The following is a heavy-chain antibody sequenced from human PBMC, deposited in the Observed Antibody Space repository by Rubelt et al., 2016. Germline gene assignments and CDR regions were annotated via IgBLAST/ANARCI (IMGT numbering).Heavy chain of an antibody. CDR3: ARGLIGGYESHYNWFDS. Sequence: QVQLQQWGAGLLKPSETLSLTCVVYGGSLSGYYWTLIRQPPGRGLAWIGALNHRGTTNYNPSLKNRVTILVYTSKNQFSLKRSAVTAADTAVDYCARGLIGGYESHYNWFDSWGLGTLVTVSS. D-gene: IGHD5-12*01. CDR1: GGSLSGYY. J-gene: IGHJ5*01. CDR2: LNHRGTT. V-gene: IGHV4-34*01.